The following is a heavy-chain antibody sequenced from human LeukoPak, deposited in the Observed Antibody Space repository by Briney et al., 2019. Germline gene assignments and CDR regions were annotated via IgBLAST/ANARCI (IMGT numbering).Heavy chain of an antibody. V-gene: IGHV1-3*01. CDR2: INAGNGNT. CDR3: ARVQNWGWENYYYYMDV. D-gene: IGHD7-27*01. CDR1: GYSFTSYA. J-gene: IGHJ6*03. Sequence: GASVKVSCKASGYSFTSYAMHWVRQAPGQRLEWMGWINAGNGNTKYSQKFQGRVTITRDTSASTAYMELSSLRSEDTAVYYCARVQNWGWENYYYYMDVWGKGTTVTVSS.